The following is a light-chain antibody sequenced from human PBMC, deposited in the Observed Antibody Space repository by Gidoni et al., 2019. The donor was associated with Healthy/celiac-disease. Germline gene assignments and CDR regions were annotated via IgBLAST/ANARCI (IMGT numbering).Light chain of an antibody. CDR3: AAWDDSLRGGV. CDR1: SSNIGSNY. V-gene: IGLV1-47*01. J-gene: IGLJ3*02. Sequence: QSALTQPPSASGTPRQRVTISCSGSSSNIGSNYVYWYQQLPGTAPKLLIYRNNQRPSGVPDRFSGSKSGTSASLAISGLRSEDEADYYCAAWDDSLRGGVFGGGTKLTVL. CDR2: RNN.